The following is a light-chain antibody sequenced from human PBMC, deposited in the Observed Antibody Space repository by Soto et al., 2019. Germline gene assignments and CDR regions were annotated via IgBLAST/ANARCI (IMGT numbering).Light chain of an antibody. V-gene: IGKV1-5*03. CDR1: QSISSW. CDR2: KAS. Sequence: DILMTQSPSTLSASVGDRVTITCRASQSISSWLVWYQQKPGKAPKLLIYKASSLDSVVPTRCSGSGSGTEFTLTISSLQPDDFATYYCQQYNRLPTFGQGTKVEIK. J-gene: IGKJ1*01. CDR3: QQYNRLPT.